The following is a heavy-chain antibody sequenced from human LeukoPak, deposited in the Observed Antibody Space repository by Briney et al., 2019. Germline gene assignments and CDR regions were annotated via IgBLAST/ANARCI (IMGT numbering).Heavy chain of an antibody. CDR2: ISWNSGSI. D-gene: IGHD1-26*01. V-gene: IGHV3-9*01. CDR3: AKEVRSYGAFDI. CDR1: GFTFDDYA. Sequence: GRSLRLSCAASGFTFDDYAMHWVRQAPGKGLEWVSGISWNSGSIGYADSVKGRFTISRDNAKNSLYLQMNSLRAEDTALYYCAKEVRSYGAFDIWGQGTMVTVSS. J-gene: IGHJ3*02.